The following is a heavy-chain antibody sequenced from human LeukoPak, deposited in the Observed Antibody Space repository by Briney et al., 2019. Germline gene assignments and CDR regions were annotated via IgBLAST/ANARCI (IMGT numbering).Heavy chain of an antibody. CDR1: GFPLSLYD. V-gene: IGHV3-33*06. CDR2: KGGGGTNQ. J-gene: IGHJ4*02. D-gene: IGHD4-11*01. Sequence: PGGSLRLLCAASGFPLSLYDFLCARQARGKGREWGGVKGGGGTNQYYAASVKGRITIYRDDSQKTVYLEMNSLRTEDMAMSYCAKDAQRGFDYSNYLEYWGPGTLVTVSS. CDR3: AKDAQRGFDYSNYLEY.